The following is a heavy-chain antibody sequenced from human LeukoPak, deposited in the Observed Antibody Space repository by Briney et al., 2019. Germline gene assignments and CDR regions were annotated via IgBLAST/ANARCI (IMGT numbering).Heavy chain of an antibody. D-gene: IGHD2-21*02. CDR1: GYTFTDSY. V-gene: IGHV1-2*06. CDR3: VREYCGGDCCPWN. J-gene: IGHJ4*02. CDR2: INPNSGAT. Sequence: ASVKVSCKASGYTFTDSYMHWVRQAPGQGLECMGRINPNSGATNYAQKFHGRVTMTRDTSISTAYMELSSLRSDDTAVYYCVREYCGGDCCPWNWGQGTLVTVSS.